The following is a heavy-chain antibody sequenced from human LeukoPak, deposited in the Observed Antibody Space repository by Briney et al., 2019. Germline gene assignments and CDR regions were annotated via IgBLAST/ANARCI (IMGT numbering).Heavy chain of an antibody. Sequence: GGSLRLSCAASGFTFSSYSINWVRQAPGKGLEWVSSISSSSSYIYYADSVKGRFTISIDNAKNSLYLQMNSLRAEDTAVYYCAREGLYRAFDNWGQGTLVTVSS. CDR2: ISSSSSYI. D-gene: IGHD2/OR15-2a*01. V-gene: IGHV3-21*01. CDR1: GFTFSSYS. J-gene: IGHJ4*02. CDR3: AREGLYRAFDN.